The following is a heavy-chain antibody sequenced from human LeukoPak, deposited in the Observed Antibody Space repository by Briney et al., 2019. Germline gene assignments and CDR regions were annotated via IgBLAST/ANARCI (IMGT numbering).Heavy chain of an antibody. V-gene: IGHV4-59*01. Sequence: SETLSLTCTVSAVSISSCYWSWIRQPPGKGLEWIGYIYYSGSTNYNPSLKSRVTISVDTSKNQFSLKLSSVTAADTAVYYCARVGGSGSYYYAMDVWGQGTTVTVSS. J-gene: IGHJ6*02. CDR2: IYYSGST. D-gene: IGHD3-10*01. CDR3: ARVGGSGSYYYAMDV. CDR1: AVSISSCY.